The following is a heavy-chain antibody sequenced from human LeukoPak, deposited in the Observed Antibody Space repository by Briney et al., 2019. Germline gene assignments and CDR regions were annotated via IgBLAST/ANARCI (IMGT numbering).Heavy chain of an antibody. CDR2: IKQDGGEK. CDR3: AKKSGSWYFLDY. J-gene: IGHJ4*02. V-gene: IGHV3-7*02. D-gene: IGHD6-13*01. CDR1: GFTFSNYW. Sequence: GGSLRLSCAASGFTFSNYWMNWVRQAPGKGLEGVANIKQDGGEKYYVDSVQGRFTISRDNAKNSLFLQMNSLRAEDTAVYYCAKKSGSWYFLDYWGQGTLVTVSS.